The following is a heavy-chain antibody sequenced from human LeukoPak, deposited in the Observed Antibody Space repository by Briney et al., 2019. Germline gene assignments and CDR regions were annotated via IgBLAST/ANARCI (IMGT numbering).Heavy chain of an antibody. D-gene: IGHD3-3*01. CDR3: ARAEADTYYDFWSGSVGGAFDI. Sequence: ASVKVSCKASGYTFTGYYMHWVRLAPGQGLEWMGWINPNSGGTNYAQKFQGRVTMTRDTSISTAYMELSRLRSDDTAVYYCARAEADTYYDFWSGSVGGAFDIWGQGTMVTVSS. CDR2: INPNSGGT. V-gene: IGHV1-2*02. CDR1: GYTFTGYY. J-gene: IGHJ3*02.